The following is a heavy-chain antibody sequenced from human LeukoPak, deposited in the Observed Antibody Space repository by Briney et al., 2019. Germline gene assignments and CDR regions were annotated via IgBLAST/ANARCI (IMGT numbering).Heavy chain of an antibody. CDR2: IKSKTDGGTT. Sequence: PGGSLRLSCAGSGFTLSNAWMSWVRQAPGKGLEWVGRIKSKTDGGTTDYAAPVKGRFTISRDDSKNTVNLQVHSLKTEDTAVFYCTTDLDGYHQRYNYYGMDVWGQGTTVTVSS. V-gene: IGHV3-15*01. CDR3: TTDLDGYHQRYNYYGMDV. J-gene: IGHJ6*02. D-gene: IGHD2-2*01. CDR1: GFTLSNAW.